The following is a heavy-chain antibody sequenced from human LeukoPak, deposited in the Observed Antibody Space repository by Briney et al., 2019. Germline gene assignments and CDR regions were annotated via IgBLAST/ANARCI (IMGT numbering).Heavy chain of an antibody. Sequence: GGSLRLSCAASGFTFSSYWMSWVRQAPGKGLEWVANIKQDGSEKYYVDSVKGRFTISRDNAKNSLYLQMNSLRAEDTAVYYCARVMRGVVVTAIYYYYGMDVWGQGTPVTVSS. CDR2: IKQDGSEK. CDR3: ARVMRGVVVTAIYYYYGMDV. J-gene: IGHJ6*02. D-gene: IGHD2-21*02. V-gene: IGHV3-7*01. CDR1: GFTFSSYW.